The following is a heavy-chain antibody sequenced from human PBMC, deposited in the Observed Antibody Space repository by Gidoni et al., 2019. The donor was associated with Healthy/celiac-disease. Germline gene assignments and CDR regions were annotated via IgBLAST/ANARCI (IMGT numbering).Heavy chain of an antibody. V-gene: IGHV4-34*01. Sequence: QVQLQQWGAGLLKPSETLSLTCAVYGGSFSGYYLSWIRQPPGKGLEWIGEISHSGSTNYNPSLKSRVTISVDTSKNQFSLKLSSVTAADTAVYYCARGGTYNWNLPHDYWGQGTLVTVSS. CDR1: GGSFSGYY. CDR3: ARGGTYNWNLPHDY. D-gene: IGHD1-20*01. J-gene: IGHJ4*02. CDR2: ISHSGST.